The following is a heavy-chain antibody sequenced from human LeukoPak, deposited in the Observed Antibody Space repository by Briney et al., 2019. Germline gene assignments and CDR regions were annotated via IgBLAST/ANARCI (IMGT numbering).Heavy chain of an antibody. D-gene: IGHD1-14*01. V-gene: IGHV1-69*05. CDR3: ARDSRSRGAPGNYFDY. Sequence: ASVKVSCKASGYTFTGYYMHWVRQAPGQGLEWMGRIIPIFGTANYAQKFQGRVTITTDESTSTAYMELSSLRSEDTAVYYCARDSRSRGAPGNYFDYWGQGTLVTVSS. CDR1: GYTFTGYY. CDR2: IIPIFGTA. J-gene: IGHJ4*02.